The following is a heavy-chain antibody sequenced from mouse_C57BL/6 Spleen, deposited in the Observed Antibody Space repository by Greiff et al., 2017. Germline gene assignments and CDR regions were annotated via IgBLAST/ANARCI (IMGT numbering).Heavy chain of an antibody. D-gene: IGHD4-1*01. CDR3: ARVLNWDGPSFDY. Sequence: EVNLVESVAELVRPGASVKLSCTASGFNIKNTYMHWVKQRPEQGLEWIGRIDPANGNTKYAPKFQGKATITADTSSNTAYLQLSSLTSEDTAIYYCARVLNWDGPSFDYWGQGTTLTVSS. CDR1: GFNIKNTY. V-gene: IGHV14-3*01. J-gene: IGHJ2*01. CDR2: IDPANGNT.